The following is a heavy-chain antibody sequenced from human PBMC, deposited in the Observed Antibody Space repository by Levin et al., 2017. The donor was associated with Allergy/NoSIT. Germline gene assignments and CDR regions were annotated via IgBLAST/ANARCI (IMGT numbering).Heavy chain of an antibody. CDR1: GGSISGYY. J-gene: IGHJ3*02. V-gene: IGHV4-59*12. Sequence: SETLSLTCSVSGGSISGYYWSWIRQPPGKGLEWLGYIYYSGSTNYNPSLKSRVTISVDTSKNQFSLKLSSVTAADTAVYYCARRQKPTTPDILTGYYTEDDVFDIWGQGTMVTVSS. D-gene: IGHD3-9*01. CDR2: IYYSGST. CDR3: ARRQKPTTPDILTGYYTEDDVFDI.